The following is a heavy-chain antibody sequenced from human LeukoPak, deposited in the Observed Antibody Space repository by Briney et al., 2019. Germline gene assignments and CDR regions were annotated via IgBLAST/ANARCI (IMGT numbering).Heavy chain of an antibody. CDR3: ARQTYCSGGSCYHYFFDY. D-gene: IGHD2-15*01. CDR2: IYYSGST. V-gene: IGHV4-30-4*01. Sequence: SETLSLTCTVSGGSISSGDYYWSWIRQPPGKGLEWIGYIYYSGSTYYNPSLKSRVTISVDTSKNQFSLKLSSVIAADTAVYYCARQTYCSGGSCYHYFFDYWGQGTLVTVSS. CDR1: GGSISSGDYY. J-gene: IGHJ4*02.